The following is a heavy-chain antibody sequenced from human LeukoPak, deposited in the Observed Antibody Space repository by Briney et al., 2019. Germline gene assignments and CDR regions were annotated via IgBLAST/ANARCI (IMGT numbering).Heavy chain of an antibody. Sequence: PGGSLRLSCVASGFTLSSHWMSWVRQAPGKGLEWVANINQDGSAKYFVDSVKGRFTISRDNAKNSMYLQTNSLRAEDTAVYYCARWEIRGTAHKLDYWGQGTLVTVSS. D-gene: IGHD1-7*01. CDR2: INQDGSAK. CDR3: ARWEIRGTAHKLDY. V-gene: IGHV3-7*01. CDR1: GFTLSSHW. J-gene: IGHJ4*02.